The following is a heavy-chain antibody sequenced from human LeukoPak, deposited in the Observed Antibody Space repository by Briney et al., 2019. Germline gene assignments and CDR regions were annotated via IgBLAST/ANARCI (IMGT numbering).Heavy chain of an antibody. CDR2: IYYSGST. CDR1: GGSISSYY. V-gene: IGHV4-59*01. Sequence: SETLSLTCTVSGGSISSYYWSWIRQPPGKGLEWIGYIYYSGSTNYNPSLKSRVTISVDTSKNQFSLKLSSVTAADTAVYYCARGVYYDFWSGYYTRESVSFDYWGQGTLVTVSS. D-gene: IGHD3-3*01. J-gene: IGHJ4*02. CDR3: ARGVYYDFWSGYYTRESVSFDY.